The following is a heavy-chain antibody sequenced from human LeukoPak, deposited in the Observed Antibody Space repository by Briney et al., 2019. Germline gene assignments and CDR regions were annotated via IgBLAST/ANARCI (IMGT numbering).Heavy chain of an antibody. D-gene: IGHD3-16*01. CDR1: GFTFSSYG. J-gene: IGHJ4*02. CDR2: ISGSGGST. CDR3: AKDQHEYGVMAF. V-gene: IGHV3-23*01. Sequence: GGSLRLSCAAPGFTFSSYGVSWVRQAPGKGLERVSAISGSGGSTYYADSVKGRFTISRDNSKNTLYLQMNSLRAEDTAVYYCAKDQHEYGVMAFWGQGTLVTVSS.